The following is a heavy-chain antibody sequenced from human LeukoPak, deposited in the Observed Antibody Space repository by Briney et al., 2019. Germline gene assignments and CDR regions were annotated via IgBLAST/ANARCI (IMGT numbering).Heavy chain of an antibody. CDR2: IYYSGST. V-gene: IGHV4-39*01. CDR1: GGSISSSSYY. CDR3: ASLVAGTFDY. J-gene: IGHJ4*02. D-gene: IGHD6-19*01. Sequence: PSETLSLTCTVSGGSISSSSYYWGWIRQPPGKGLEWIGSIYYSGSTYYNPSLKSRVTISVDTSKNQFSLKLSSVTAAGTAVYYCASLVAGTFDYWGQGTLATVSS.